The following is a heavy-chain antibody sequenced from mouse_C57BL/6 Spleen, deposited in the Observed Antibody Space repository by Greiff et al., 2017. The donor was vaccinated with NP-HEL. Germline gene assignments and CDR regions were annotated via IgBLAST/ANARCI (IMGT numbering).Heavy chain of an antibody. V-gene: IGHV1-80*01. CDR3: ARSGWLLPYYFDY. CDR2: IYPGDGDT. CDR1: GYAFSSYW. D-gene: IGHD2-3*01. J-gene: IGHJ2*01. Sequence: VQLQQSGASVKISCKASGYAFSSYWMNWVKQRPGKGLEWIGQIYPGDGDTNYNGKFKGKATLTADKSSSTAYMQLSSLTSEDSAVYFCARSGWLLPYYFDYWGQGTTLTVSS.